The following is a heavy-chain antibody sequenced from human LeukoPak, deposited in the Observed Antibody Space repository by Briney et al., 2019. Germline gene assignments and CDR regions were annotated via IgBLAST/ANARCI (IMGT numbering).Heavy chain of an antibody. D-gene: IGHD2-15*01. V-gene: IGHV3-21*01. J-gene: IGHJ4*02. Sequence: GGSLRLSCAASGFTFSSYSMNWIRQAPGKGLELVSSISSSSSYIYYADSVKGRFTISRDNAKNSLYLQMNSLRAEDTAVYYCARDYCSGGSCYFDYWGQGTLVTVSS. CDR2: ISSSSSYI. CDR3: ARDYCSGGSCYFDY. CDR1: GFTFSSYS.